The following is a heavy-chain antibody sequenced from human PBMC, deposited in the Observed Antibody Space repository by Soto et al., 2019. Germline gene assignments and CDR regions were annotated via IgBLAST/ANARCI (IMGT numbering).Heavy chain of an antibody. CDR3: VRGDKGGFDL. CDR1: GFTFNYYW. D-gene: IGHD2-21*02. V-gene: IGHV3-74*01. Sequence: EVQLVESAGGLVQRGGSLRLSRAASGFTFNYYWMHWVRQAPGQGLVWVSHIHSDGSTTTYADSVKGRFTISRDNAKNTLYLQMNSLRAEDTAVYYCVRGDKGGFDLWGQGTTVTVSS. CDR2: IHSDGSTT. J-gene: IGHJ3*01.